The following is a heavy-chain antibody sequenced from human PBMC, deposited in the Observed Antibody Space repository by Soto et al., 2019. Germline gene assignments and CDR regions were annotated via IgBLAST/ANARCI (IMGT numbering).Heavy chain of an antibody. J-gene: IGHJ4*02. CDR3: GARPISSGYY. V-gene: IGHV3-49*03. Sequence: GGPLTRSCTASGFTFGDYAMSWFRQAPGKGLEWVGFIRSKVYGGTTEYAASVKGRFTISRDDSKSTAYLQMNSLKTEDTAVYYCGARPISSGYYWGQGTLVTVSS. D-gene: IGHD3-22*01. CDR2: IRSKVYGGTT. CDR1: GFTFGDYA.